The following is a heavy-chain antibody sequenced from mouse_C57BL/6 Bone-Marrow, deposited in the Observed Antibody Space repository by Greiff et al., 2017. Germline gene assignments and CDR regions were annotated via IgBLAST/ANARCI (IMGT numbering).Heavy chain of an antibody. D-gene: IGHD1-1*02. CDR1: GYTFTSYW. V-gene: IGHV1-64*01. Sequence: QVQLQQPGAELVKPGASVKLSCKASGYTFTSYWMHWVKQRPGQGLEWIGMIHPNSGSTNYNEKFKSKATLTVDKSSSTAYMQLSSLTSEDSAVYYCARGFHYYECGDAWFAYWGQGTLVTVSA. CDR2: IHPNSGST. J-gene: IGHJ3*01. CDR3: ARGFHYYECGDAWFAY.